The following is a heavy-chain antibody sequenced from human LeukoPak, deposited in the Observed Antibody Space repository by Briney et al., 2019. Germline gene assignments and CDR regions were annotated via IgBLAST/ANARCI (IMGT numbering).Heavy chain of an antibody. J-gene: IGHJ3*02. Sequence: GASVKVSCKASGYTFTGYYMHWVRQAPGQGLEWMGWINPNSGGTNYAQKFQGRVTMTRDTSISTAYMELSRLRSDDTAVYYCAPISIAAAYAFDIWGQGTMVTVSS. V-gene: IGHV1-2*02. D-gene: IGHD6-13*01. CDR1: GYTFTGYY. CDR2: INPNSGGT. CDR3: APISIAAAYAFDI.